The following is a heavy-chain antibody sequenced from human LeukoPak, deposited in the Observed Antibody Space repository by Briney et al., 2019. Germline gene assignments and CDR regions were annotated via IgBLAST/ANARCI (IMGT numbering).Heavy chain of an antibody. V-gene: IGHV3-48*01. J-gene: IGHJ4*02. CDR2: ISSGSSTI. D-gene: IGHD2-21*01. CDR1: GFTFSSYS. Sequence: GGSLRLSCAASGFTFSSYSMNWVRQAPGKGLEWVSYISSGSSTIYYADSVKGRFTISRDNAKNSLYLQMNSLRAEDTAVYYCASTGRLGSYDYWGQGTLVIVSS. CDR3: ASTGRLGSYDY.